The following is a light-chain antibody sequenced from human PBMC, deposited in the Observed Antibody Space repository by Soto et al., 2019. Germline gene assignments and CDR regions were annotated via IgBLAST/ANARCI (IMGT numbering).Light chain of an antibody. CDR3: SSYTSSSTLVV. J-gene: IGLJ2*01. V-gene: IGLV2-14*01. CDR1: SSDVGGYNY. CDR2: EVS. Sequence: QSALTQPASVSGSPGQSITISCTGTSSDVGGYNYVSWYQQHPGKAPKFMIYEVSNRPSGVSNRFSGSTSGNTASLTISGLQAEDEADYYCSSYTSSSTLVVFGGGTKLTVL.